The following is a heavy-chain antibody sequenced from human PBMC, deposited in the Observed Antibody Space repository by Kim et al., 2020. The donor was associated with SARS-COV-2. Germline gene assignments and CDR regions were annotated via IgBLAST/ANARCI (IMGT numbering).Heavy chain of an antibody. J-gene: IGHJ4*02. D-gene: IGHD2-15*01. Sequence: RYSPSFQGQVTISADKSISTAYLQWSSRKASDTAMYYCARPPGGGPYFDYWGQGTLVTVSS. V-gene: IGHV5-51*01. CDR3: ARPPGGGPYFDY.